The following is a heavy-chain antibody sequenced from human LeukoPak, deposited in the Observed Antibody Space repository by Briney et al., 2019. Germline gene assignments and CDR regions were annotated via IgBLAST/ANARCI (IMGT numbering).Heavy chain of an antibody. V-gene: IGHV4-59*01. Sequence: SETLSLTCTVSGGSISSYYWSWIRQPPGKGLEWIGYIYYSGSTNYNPSLKSRVTISVDTSKNQFSLKLSSVTAADTAVYYCARGTLRDYYGPGSHLDYWGQGTLVTVSS. J-gene: IGHJ4*02. CDR2: IYYSGST. CDR3: ARGTLRDYYGPGSHLDY. CDR1: GGSISSYY. D-gene: IGHD3-10*01.